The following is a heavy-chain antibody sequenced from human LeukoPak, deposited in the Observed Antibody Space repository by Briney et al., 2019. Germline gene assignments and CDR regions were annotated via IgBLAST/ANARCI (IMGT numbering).Heavy chain of an antibody. CDR2: IKEDGSEK. CDR3: AIRAAPAFGY. Sequence: GGSLRLSCAASGSTFSNYWMSWVRQAPGKGLEWVANIKEDGSEKYYVDSVKGRFTISRDNAKNSLYLQMNSLRAEDTAVYYCAIRAAPAFGYWGQGTLVTVSS. CDR1: GSTFSNYW. J-gene: IGHJ4*02. V-gene: IGHV3-7*01. D-gene: IGHD6-6*01.